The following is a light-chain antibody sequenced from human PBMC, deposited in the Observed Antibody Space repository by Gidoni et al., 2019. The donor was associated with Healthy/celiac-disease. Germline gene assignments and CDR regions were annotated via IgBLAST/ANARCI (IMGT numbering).Light chain of an antibody. CDR3: QQYNNWLWT. CDR2: GAS. CDR1: QSVSSN. Sequence: EIGLTHSPAPLSVSPGERATLSCRASQSVSSNLAWYQHQPGQAPRLLIYGASTRATGIPARFSGSGSGTEFTLTISSLQSEDFAVYYCQQYNNWLWTFGQGTKVEIK. J-gene: IGKJ1*01. V-gene: IGKV3-15*01.